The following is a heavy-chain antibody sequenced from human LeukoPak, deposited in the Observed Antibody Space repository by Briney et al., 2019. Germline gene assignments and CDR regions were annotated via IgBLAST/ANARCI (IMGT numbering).Heavy chain of an antibody. D-gene: IGHD5-18*01. J-gene: IGHJ4*02. CDR1: GFNVSDNY. V-gene: IGHV3-30*03. CDR2: ISYDGSNK. CDR3: ARDTYSYGYVDY. Sequence: GGSLRLSCAVSGFNVSDNYMSWVRQAPGKGLEWVAVISYDGSNKYYADSVKGRFTISRDNSKNTLYLQMNSLRAEDTAVYYCARDTYSYGYVDYWGQGTLVTVSS.